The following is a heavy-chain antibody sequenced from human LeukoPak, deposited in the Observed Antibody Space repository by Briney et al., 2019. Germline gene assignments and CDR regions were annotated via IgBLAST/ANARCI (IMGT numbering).Heavy chain of an antibody. V-gene: IGHV3-53*01. CDR3: ARVMNSGRLGNFFDY. CDR2: MYSSGTT. CDR1: GFTVSSNF. J-gene: IGHJ4*02. Sequence: GGSLRLSCAASGFTVSSNFISWVRQAPGKGLEWVSVMYSSGTTYYADSVKGRFTISRDNLKNTVYLQMSGLRAEDTALYYCARVMNSGRLGNFFDYWGQRTLVTVSS. D-gene: IGHD6-19*01.